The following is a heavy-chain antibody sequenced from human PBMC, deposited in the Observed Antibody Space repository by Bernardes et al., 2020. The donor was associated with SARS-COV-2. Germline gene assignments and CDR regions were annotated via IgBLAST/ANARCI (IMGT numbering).Heavy chain of an antibody. D-gene: IGHD3-22*01. CDR2: IKQDGSDK. Sequence: GSLRLSCAASGFTFSNYWMSWVRQAPGKGLEWVANIKQDGSDKYYVDSVKGRFTISRDNAKNSLYLQMNSLRAEDTAVYYCATSYDSSGCDWGQGTLVTVSS. J-gene: IGHJ4*02. CDR3: ATSYDSSGCD. CDR1: GFTFSNYW. V-gene: IGHV3-7*03.